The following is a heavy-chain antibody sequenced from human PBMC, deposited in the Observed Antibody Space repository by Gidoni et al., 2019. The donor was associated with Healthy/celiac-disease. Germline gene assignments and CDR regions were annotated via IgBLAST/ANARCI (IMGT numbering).Heavy chain of an antibody. V-gene: IGHV3-33*01. Sequence: VQLVESGGGGVTPGRSLRLACAALGFTFSSCGMQWVRKAPGKGLEWVAVIWYDGMNKYDSDSVKRRFTTSRDNSKNTLYLQMNSLRAEDTAVYYCARAEYCTNGVCYDDYYYYYGMDVWGQGTTVTVSS. J-gene: IGHJ6*02. CDR2: IWYDGMNK. CDR3: ARAEYCTNGVCYDDYYYYYGMDV. CDR1: GFTFSSCG. D-gene: IGHD2-8*01.